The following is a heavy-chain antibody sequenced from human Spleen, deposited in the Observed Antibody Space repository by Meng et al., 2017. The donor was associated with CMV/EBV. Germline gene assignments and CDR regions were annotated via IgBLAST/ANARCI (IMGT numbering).Heavy chain of an antibody. D-gene: IGHD3-22*01. CDR1: GGSINNNNW. CDR2: ISHSGTT. V-gene: IGHV4-4*02. J-gene: IGHJ4*02. CDR3: ARQAYYDFTKNFDY. Sequence: SETLSLTCAVSGGSINNNNWWSWVRQPPGKGLEWIGEISHSGTTNYNPSLKSRVTISVDKSKNQFSLKLSSVTAADTAVYYCARQAYYDFTKNFDYWGLGTLVTVSS.